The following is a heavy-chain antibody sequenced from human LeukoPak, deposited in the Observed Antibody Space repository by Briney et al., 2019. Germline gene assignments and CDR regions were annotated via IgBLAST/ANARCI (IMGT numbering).Heavy chain of an antibody. Sequence: TGGSLRLSCAASGFTFSSYAMSWVRQAPGKGLEWVSGISGSGSSTYYADSVKGRFTISRDNSKNTLNLQMNSLRGGDTDGYYCANHSDTAMVYDDWGQGTLVTVSS. J-gene: IGHJ4*02. CDR2: ISGSGSST. CDR3: ANHSDTAMVYDD. D-gene: IGHD5-18*01. CDR1: GFTFSSYA. V-gene: IGHV3-23*01.